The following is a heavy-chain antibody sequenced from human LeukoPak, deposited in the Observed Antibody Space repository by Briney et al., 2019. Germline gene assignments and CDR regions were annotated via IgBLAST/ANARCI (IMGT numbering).Heavy chain of an antibody. CDR3: ARHIWNQDYGDYEWNYYFDY. Sequence: SETLSLTCTVSGGSISSSSYYWGWIRQPPGKGLEGIGSIYYSGSTYYNPSLKSRVTISVDTSKNQFSLKLSSVTAADTAVYYCARHIWNQDYGDYEWNYYFDYWGQGTLVTVSS. CDR2: IYYSGST. D-gene: IGHD4-17*01. V-gene: IGHV4-39*01. CDR1: GGSISSSSYY. J-gene: IGHJ4*02.